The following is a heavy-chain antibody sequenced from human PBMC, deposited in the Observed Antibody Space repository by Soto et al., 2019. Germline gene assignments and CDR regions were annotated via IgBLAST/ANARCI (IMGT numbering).Heavy chain of an antibody. CDR1: GYTFTSYG. V-gene: IGHV1-18*01. Sequence: ASVKVSCKASGYTFTSYGISWVRQAPGQGLEWMGWISAYNGNTNYAQKLQGRVTMTTDTSTSTAYMELRSLRSDDTAVYYCAKDLVPTAAGFYYYGMDVWGQGTTVTVSS. D-gene: IGHD6-13*01. CDR2: ISAYNGNT. J-gene: IGHJ6*02. CDR3: AKDLVPTAAGFYYYGMDV.